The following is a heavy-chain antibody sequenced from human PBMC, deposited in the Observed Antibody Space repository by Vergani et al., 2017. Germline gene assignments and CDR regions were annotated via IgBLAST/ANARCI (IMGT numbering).Heavy chain of an antibody. CDR3: ARGGYSSSSLGNKSSWFDP. J-gene: IGHJ5*02. CDR2: INHSGST. V-gene: IGHV4-34*01. CDR1: GGPFSGYY. Sequence: QVQLQQWGAGLLKPSETLSLTCAVYGGPFSGYYWSWIRQPPGKGLEWIGEINHSGSTNYNPSLKSRVTIAVDTSKNQFSLKLSSVTAADTAVFYCARGGYSSSSLGNKSSWFDPWGQGTLVTVSS. D-gene: IGHD6-6*01.